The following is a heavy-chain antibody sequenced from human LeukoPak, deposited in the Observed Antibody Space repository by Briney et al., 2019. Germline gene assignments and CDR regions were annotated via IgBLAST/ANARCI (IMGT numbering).Heavy chain of an antibody. J-gene: IGHJ4*02. CDR1: GFTFSSYS. V-gene: IGHV3-30*18. Sequence: GGSLRLSCAASGFTFSSYSMNWVRQAPGKGLEWVAVISYDGSNKYYADSVKGRFTISRDNSKNTLYLQMNSLRAEDTAVYYCAKDSSYGSFDYWGQGALVTVSS. CDR2: ISYDGSNK. D-gene: IGHD5-18*01. CDR3: AKDSSYGSFDY.